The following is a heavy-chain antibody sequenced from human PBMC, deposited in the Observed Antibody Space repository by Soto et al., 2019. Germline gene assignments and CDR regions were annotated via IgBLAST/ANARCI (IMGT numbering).Heavy chain of an antibody. V-gene: IGHV3-23*01. CDR1: GFTFSDHA. Sequence: EVQLLESGGGLVKPGGSLRLSCTASGFTFSDHAMTWVRQAPGKGLEWLSGISGGGSGAYYADSVKGRFTVSRANSNNTLFLQMDSLRVEDTAVYYCAIDLWWYTHWGQGTLVTVS. J-gene: IGHJ4*02. D-gene: IGHD2-15*01. CDR3: AIDLWWYTH. CDR2: ISGGGSGA.